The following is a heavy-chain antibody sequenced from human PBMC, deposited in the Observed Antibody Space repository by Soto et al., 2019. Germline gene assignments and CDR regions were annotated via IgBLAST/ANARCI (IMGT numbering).Heavy chain of an antibody. Sequence: GGSLRLSCAASGFTFSSYWMSWVRQAPGKGLEWVANIKQDGSEKYYVDSVKGRFTISRDNAKNSLYLQMNSLRAEDTAVYYCARAGESPGSYSSSWYPYYYYGMDVWGQGTTFTLSS. D-gene: IGHD6-13*01. V-gene: IGHV3-7*05. CDR2: IKQDGSEK. J-gene: IGHJ6*02. CDR1: GFTFSSYW. CDR3: ARAGESPGSYSSSWYPYYYYGMDV.